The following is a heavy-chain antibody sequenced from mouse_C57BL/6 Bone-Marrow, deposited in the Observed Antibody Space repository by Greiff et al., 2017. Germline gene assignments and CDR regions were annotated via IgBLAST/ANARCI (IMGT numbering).Heavy chain of an antibody. D-gene: IGHD3-3*01. V-gene: IGHV1-72*01. Sequence: QVQLQQPGAELVKPGASVKLSCKASGYTFTSYWMHWVKQRPGRGLEWIGRIYPNSGGTKYNEKFKSKATLTVDKPSSPAYMQLSSLTSEDYAVYYCARSRDSFAYWGQGTLVTVSA. CDR2: IYPNSGGT. CDR3: ARSRDSFAY. J-gene: IGHJ3*01. CDR1: GYTFTSYW.